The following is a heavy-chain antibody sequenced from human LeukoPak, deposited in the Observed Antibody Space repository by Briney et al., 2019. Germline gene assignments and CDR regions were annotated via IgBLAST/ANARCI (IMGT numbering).Heavy chain of an antibody. Sequence: GESLKISCKGSGYSFTNYWIGWVRQMPGKGLEWMGIVYPGDSDPRYSPSFQGQVTISADKSISTAYLQWSALKASDTAMYYCATMTTLTASWFDPWGQGTLVTVSS. J-gene: IGHJ5*02. CDR2: VYPGDSDP. D-gene: IGHD4-11*01. V-gene: IGHV5-51*01. CDR1: GYSFTNYW. CDR3: ATMTTLTASWFDP.